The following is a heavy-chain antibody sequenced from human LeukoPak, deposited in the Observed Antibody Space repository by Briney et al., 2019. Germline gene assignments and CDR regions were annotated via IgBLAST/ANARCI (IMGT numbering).Heavy chain of an antibody. Sequence: SVKVSCKASGGTFSSYAISWVRQAPGQGLEWMGGIIPIFGTANYAQKFQGRVTITADESTSTAYMELSSLRSEDTAVYYCAREGRYYYDTTYYFDYWGQGTLVTVSS. CDR1: GGTFSSYA. CDR3: AREGRYYYDTTYYFDY. D-gene: IGHD3-22*01. CDR2: IIPIFGTA. V-gene: IGHV1-69*01. J-gene: IGHJ4*02.